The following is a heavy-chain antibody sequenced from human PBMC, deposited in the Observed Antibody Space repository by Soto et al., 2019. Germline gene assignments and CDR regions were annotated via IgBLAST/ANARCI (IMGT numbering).Heavy chain of an antibody. J-gene: IGHJ6*02. Sequence: ASVKVSCKASGNTFTTYYVHWVRQAPGQGLEWMGVINPRDGGTSYAQKFQGRVTMTRDTSTSTVYMELSSLRSEDTAVYYCARDGASVYGMDVWGQGTTVTVSS. D-gene: IGHD2-15*01. CDR1: GNTFTTYY. CDR2: INPRDGGT. V-gene: IGHV1-46*01. CDR3: ARDGASVYGMDV.